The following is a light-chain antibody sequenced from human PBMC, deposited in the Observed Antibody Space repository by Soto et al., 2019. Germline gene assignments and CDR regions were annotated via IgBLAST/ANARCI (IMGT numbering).Light chain of an antibody. J-gene: IGLJ2*01. CDR2: LSSDGSH. CDR3: QTWVTDTVV. Sequence: QSVLTQSPSASASLGASVKLTCTLSSGHGSYAIAWHQQQPEKGPRYLMRLSSDGSHSKGDGIPDRFSGSSSGAERYLTISGLQSEDEADYYCQTWVTDTVVFGGGTKVTVL. CDR1: SGHGSYA. V-gene: IGLV4-69*01.